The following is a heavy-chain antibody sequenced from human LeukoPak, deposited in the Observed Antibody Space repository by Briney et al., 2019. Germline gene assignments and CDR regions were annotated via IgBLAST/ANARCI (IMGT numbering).Heavy chain of an antibody. CDR3: ASDRSYYYAFDI. V-gene: IGHV4-30-4*07. D-gene: IGHD3-10*01. CDR2: IYYSGST. J-gene: IGHJ3*02. Sequence: SQTLSLTCSVSCGSLSSGVYSWSWLRQPRGKGLDWIGYIYYSGSTYYNPSLKRRITISVDTYQNQSPLKLNSVTAADRAVYYCASDRSYYYAFDIWGQGTMVTVSS. CDR1: CGSLSSGVYS.